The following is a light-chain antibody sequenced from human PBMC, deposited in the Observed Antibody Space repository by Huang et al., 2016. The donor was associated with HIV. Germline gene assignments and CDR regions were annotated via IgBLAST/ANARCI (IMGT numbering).Light chain of an antibody. CDR3: QQYDNWPPGLT. V-gene: IGKV3D-15*01. J-gene: IGKJ4*01. CDR2: ATS. CDR1: QNVRSN. Sequence: ELVMTQFPATMSVSPGGGATLSCRASQNVRSNLAWYQQTPGQAPRLLIYATSTRASGGPARCSGSGSGTEFTLTISGLQSEDFAVYYCQQYDNWPPGLTFGGGTKVEI.